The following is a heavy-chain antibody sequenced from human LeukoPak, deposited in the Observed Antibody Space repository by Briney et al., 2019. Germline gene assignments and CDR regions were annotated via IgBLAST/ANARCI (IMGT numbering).Heavy chain of an antibody. D-gene: IGHD3-22*01. CDR2: IYYSGST. V-gene: IGHV4-59*01. J-gene: IGHJ4*02. Sequence: SETLSLTYTVSGGSISSYYWSWIRQPPGKGLEWIGYIYYSGSTNYNPSLKSRVTISVDTSKNQFSLKLSSVTAADTAVYYCARAIGDYYDSSGYFFDYWGQGTLVTVSS. CDR3: ARAIGDYYDSSGYFFDY. CDR1: GGSISSYY.